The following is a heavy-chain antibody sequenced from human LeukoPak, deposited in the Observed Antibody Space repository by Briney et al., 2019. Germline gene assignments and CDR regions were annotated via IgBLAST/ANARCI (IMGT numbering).Heavy chain of an antibody. CDR2: ISGSGGST. J-gene: IGHJ3*02. CDR1: GFTFSSYA. Sequence: PGGSLRLSCAASGFTFSSYAMSWVRQAPGKGLEWVSAISGSGGSTYYADSVKGRFTISRDNAKNSLYLQMNSLRAEDTAVYYCARDSAGELLDAFDIWGQGTMVTVSS. D-gene: IGHD1-26*01. V-gene: IGHV3-23*01. CDR3: ARDSAGELLDAFDI.